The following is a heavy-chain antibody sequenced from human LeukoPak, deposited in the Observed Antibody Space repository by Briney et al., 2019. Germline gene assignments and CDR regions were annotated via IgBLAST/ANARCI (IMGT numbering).Heavy chain of an antibody. V-gene: IGHV3-23*01. Sequence: GGSLRLSCAASGFAFSSYAMSWVRQAPGKGLEWVSAISGIGGSTYYADSVKGRFTISRDNSKNTLYLQMNSLRAEDTAVYYCAKTASVMITFGGVIVGHYFDYWGQGTLVTVSS. CDR1: GFAFSSYA. CDR2: ISGIGGST. D-gene: IGHD3-16*02. J-gene: IGHJ4*02. CDR3: AKTASVMITFGGVIVGHYFDY.